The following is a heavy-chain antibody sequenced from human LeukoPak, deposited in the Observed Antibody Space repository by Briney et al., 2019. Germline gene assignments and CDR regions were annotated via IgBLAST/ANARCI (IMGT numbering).Heavy chain of an antibody. CDR3: AREGYSSSYPDY. CDR1: GGTFSSYA. J-gene: IGHJ4*02. Sequence: ASVKVSCKASGGTFSSYAISWVRQAPGQGLEWMGGINPNSGGTNYAQKFQGRVTMTRDTSISTAYMELSRLRSDDTAVYYCAREGYSSSYPDYWGQGTLVTVSS. D-gene: IGHD6-6*01. V-gene: IGHV1-2*02. CDR2: INPNSGGT.